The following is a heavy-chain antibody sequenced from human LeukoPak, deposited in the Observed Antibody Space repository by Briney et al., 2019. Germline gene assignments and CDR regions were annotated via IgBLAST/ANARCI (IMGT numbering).Heavy chain of an antibody. CDR3: ARDPPSGSTLQRTTDY. CDR1: GFTFSSYS. Sequence: PGGSLRLSCAVSGFTFSSYSMNWVRQAPGKGLEWVSYISTGSRTIYYTDSVKGRFTISRDNAKNSLFLQMNSLRVDDTAVYYCARDPPSGSTLQRTTDYWGQGTLVTVSS. V-gene: IGHV3-48*01. CDR2: ISTGSRTI. J-gene: IGHJ4*02. D-gene: IGHD6-13*01.